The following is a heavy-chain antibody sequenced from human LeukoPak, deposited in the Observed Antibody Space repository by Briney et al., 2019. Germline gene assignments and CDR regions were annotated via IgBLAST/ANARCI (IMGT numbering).Heavy chain of an antibody. D-gene: IGHD5-18*01. J-gene: IGHJ4*02. Sequence: PGGSLRLSCAASGFTVSTNCMTWVRQAPGKGLEWVSTIYSGGTTYYADSVMGRFIISRHNSRNTLYLQMNSLRAEDTAVYYCARVDTVMAYYFDLWGQGTLVTVSS. CDR2: IYSGGTT. CDR3: ARVDTVMAYYFDL. V-gene: IGHV3-53*04. CDR1: GFTVSTNC.